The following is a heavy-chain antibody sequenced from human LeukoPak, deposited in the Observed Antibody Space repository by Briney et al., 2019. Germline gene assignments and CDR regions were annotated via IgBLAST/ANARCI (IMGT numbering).Heavy chain of an antibody. CDR3: ARVSSSWDFDY. D-gene: IGHD6-13*01. CDR2: IYYSGST. Sequence: SETLSFTCTVSGGSISSYYWSWIRQPPGKGLEWIGYIYYSGSTNYNPSLKSRVTISVDTSKNQFSLKLTSVTAADTAVYYCARVSSSWDFDYWGQGTLVTVSS. V-gene: IGHV4-59*01. J-gene: IGHJ4*02. CDR1: GGSISSYY.